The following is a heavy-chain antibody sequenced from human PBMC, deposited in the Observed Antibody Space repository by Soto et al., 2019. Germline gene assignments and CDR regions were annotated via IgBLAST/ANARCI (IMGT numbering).Heavy chain of an antibody. CDR1: GGSISSSSYY. V-gene: IGHV4-39*01. CDR2: IYYSGST. J-gene: IGHJ4*02. Sequence: SSETLSLTCTVSGGSISSSSYYWGWIRQPPGKGLEWIGSIYYSGSTYYNPSLKSRVTISVDTSKNQFSLKLSSVTAADTAVYYCARHTYYDSSGYYYPSLNDYWGQGTLVTVSS. CDR3: ARHTYYDSSGYYYPSLNDY. D-gene: IGHD3-22*01.